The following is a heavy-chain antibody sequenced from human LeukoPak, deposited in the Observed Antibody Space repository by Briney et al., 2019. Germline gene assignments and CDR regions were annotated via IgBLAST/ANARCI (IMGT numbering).Heavy chain of an antibody. D-gene: IGHD3-9*01. CDR3: ARGWYYDILTGYYNGFDY. J-gene: IGHJ4*02. CDR1: GGSISSYY. CDR2: IYTSGST. V-gene: IGHV4-4*07. Sequence: PSETLSLTCTVSGGSISSYYWSWIRQPAGKGLEWIGRIYTSGSTNYNPSLKSRVTMSVDTSKSQFSLKLSSVTAADTAVYYCARGWYYDILTGYYNGFDYWGQGTLVTVSS.